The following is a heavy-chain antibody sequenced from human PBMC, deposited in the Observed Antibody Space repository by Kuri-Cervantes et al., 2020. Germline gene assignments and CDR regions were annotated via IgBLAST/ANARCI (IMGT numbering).Heavy chain of an antibody. J-gene: IGHJ4*02. CDR2: LSYDGST. D-gene: IGHD3-10*01. CDR3: ARELGRGVISPYLDY. CDR1: GFTFSGYG. Sequence: GESLKISCAASGFTFSGYGMHWVRQAPGKGLEWVAVLSYDGSTYYADSVKGRFTISRDSSKNTLYLQMNSLRAEDTAVYYCARELGRGVISPYLDYWGQGTLVTVSS. V-gene: IGHV3-30*03.